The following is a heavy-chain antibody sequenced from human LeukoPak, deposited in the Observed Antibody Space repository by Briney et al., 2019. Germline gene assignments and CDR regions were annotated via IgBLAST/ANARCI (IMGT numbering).Heavy chain of an antibody. CDR3: AKDYSSAY. J-gene: IGHJ4*02. D-gene: IGHD3-22*01. CDR1: GFTFSNYA. V-gene: IGHV3-23*01. Sequence: GGSLRLSCAASGFTFSNYAMSWVRQAPGKGLEWVSGIYVSAGSAYYADSVKGRFTISRDNSKNTLYLQMNNLRAEDTAVYYCAKDYSSAYWGQGTLVTVSS. CDR2: IYVSAGSA.